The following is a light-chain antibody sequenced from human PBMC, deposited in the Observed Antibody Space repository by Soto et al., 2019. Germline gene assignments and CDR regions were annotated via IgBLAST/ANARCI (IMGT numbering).Light chain of an antibody. J-gene: IGLJ2*01. CDR1: SSGVGAYDL. CDR3: CAYAGNRIFV. Sequence: QSALTQPASVSGSPGQSVTISRIGTSSGVGAYDLVSWYQQYTGTAPRLIMYENIRRPSGIASRFSVSKSGNTSALTISVLQAEDESNYHCCAYAGNRIFVFGGGTKLTVL. CDR2: ENI. V-gene: IGLV2-23*01.